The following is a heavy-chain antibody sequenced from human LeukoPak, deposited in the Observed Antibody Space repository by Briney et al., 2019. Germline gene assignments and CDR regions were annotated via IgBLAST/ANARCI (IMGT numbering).Heavy chain of an antibody. CDR2: INHSGGS. V-gene: IGHV4-34*01. CDR3: ARRDCSGGSCYSSSYYYYYYYMDV. Sequence: SETLSLTCAVYGESFSGYHWNWIRQPPGKGLEWIGEINHSGGSNYNPSLKSRVTMAMDTSNNQFSLKLSSVTAADTAVYYCARRDCSGGSCYSSSYYYYYYYMDVWGKGTTVTVSS. D-gene: IGHD2-15*01. CDR1: GESFSGYH. J-gene: IGHJ6*03.